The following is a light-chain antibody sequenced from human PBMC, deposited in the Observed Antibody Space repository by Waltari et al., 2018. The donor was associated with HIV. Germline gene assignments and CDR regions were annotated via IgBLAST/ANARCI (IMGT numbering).Light chain of an antibody. V-gene: IGLV2-11*01. CDR2: DVS. Sequence: QLALLQPRPVSGLLGRPAPTPSTGTTIDVGVYTFFPWYQQHPGKAPKRMIYDVSKRPSGVPDRFSGSKSGNTASLTISGLQAEDEADYYCCSYAGSSPVVFGGGTKLTVL. CDR3: CSYAGSSPVV. CDR1: TIDVGVYTF. J-gene: IGLJ2*01.